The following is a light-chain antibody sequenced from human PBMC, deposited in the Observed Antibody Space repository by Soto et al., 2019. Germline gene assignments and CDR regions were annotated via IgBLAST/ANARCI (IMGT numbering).Light chain of an antibody. CDR2: DVI. CDR1: SSDVWGYNY. J-gene: IGLJ2*01. CDR3: SSYTSSSTYVV. Sequence: QSALTQPDSVSGSPGQSITISCTGTSSDVWGYNYVSWYQQHPGKAPKLMIYDVINRPSGVSNRFSGSKSGNSASLTISGLQGEDDADYFCSSYTSSSTYVVFGGGTKLTVL. V-gene: IGLV2-14*03.